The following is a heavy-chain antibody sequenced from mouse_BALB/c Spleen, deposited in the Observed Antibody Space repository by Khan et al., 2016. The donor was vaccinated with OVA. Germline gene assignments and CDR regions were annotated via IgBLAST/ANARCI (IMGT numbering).Heavy chain of an antibody. CDR2: ITVKSDTSGA. D-gene: IGHD1-1*01. J-gene: IGHJ2*01. CDR1: GFTFSYYR. V-gene: IGHV13-2*02. CDR3: SRGRYYYSTPFDY. Sequence: VQLVETGGGLVRPGNSLKLSCVTSGFTFSYYRMHWLRQFPGKRLEWIAVITVKSDTSGANYAESLKGRFTISRDDSKSSVYLQMNRLKENDTATYYCSRGRYYYSTPFDYWGQGTTLTVSS.